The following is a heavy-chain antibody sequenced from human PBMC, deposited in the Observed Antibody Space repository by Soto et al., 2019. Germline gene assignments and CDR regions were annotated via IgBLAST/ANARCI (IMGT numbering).Heavy chain of an antibody. J-gene: IGHJ4*02. CDR1: GVSFGSYW. CDR2: IKDDGSER. CDR3: ARDVGPVTIFGEALSGYFDF. Sequence: GGSLRLSCAVSGVSFGSYWMSWVRQAPGKGLEWLASIKDDGSERYYLGSVKGRFTISRDNAKDSLSLQMNILRGEDTAFYYCARDVGPVTIFGEALSGYFDFWGQGTLVTVSS. V-gene: IGHV3-7*03. D-gene: IGHD3-3*01.